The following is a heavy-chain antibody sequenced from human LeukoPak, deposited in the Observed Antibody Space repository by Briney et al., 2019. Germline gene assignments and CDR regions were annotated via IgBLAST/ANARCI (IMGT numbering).Heavy chain of an antibody. V-gene: IGHV3-30*03. CDR3: ARGGITRGDAFDI. J-gene: IGHJ3*02. Sequence: PGGSLRLSCAASGFAFNIYGMHWVRQAPGKGLEWVAVISYDGTNKYYADSVKGRFTVSRDNAKNSLYLQMNSLRAEDTALYYCARGGITRGDAFDIWAKGQWSPSLQ. CDR2: ISYDGTNK. D-gene: IGHD3-10*01. CDR1: GFAFNIYG.